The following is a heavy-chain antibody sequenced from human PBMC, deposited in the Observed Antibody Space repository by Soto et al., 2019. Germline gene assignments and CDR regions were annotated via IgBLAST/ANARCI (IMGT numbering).Heavy chain of an antibody. V-gene: IGHV3-21*06. CDR2: ISSRSDFM. Sequence: EVQLVESGGGLVKPGGSLRLSCAVSGFTFSNENMNWVRQVPGKGLAWVSSISSRSDFMNYADSVKGRFTISRDNAKSSLYLQMTSLRDEDTAVYYCARDPPLSMIVVVGVDDFWGQGTLVTVSS. D-gene: IGHD3-22*01. CDR3: ARDPPLSMIVVVGVDDF. J-gene: IGHJ4*02. CDR1: GFTFSNEN.